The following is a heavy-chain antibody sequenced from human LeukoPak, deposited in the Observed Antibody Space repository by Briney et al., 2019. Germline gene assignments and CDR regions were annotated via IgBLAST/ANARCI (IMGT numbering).Heavy chain of an antibody. V-gene: IGHV3-7*01. J-gene: IGHJ3*02. CDR1: GFNLGSYW. Sequence: GGSLRLSCAASGFNLGSYWMTWVRQAPGKGLEWVANIKRDGSEKNYVDSVKGRFTISRDNAKNSLFLQMNSLRAEDTAFYYCARDDTYCSSTICYDVFDIWGQGTMVTVSS. D-gene: IGHD2-2*01. CDR3: ARDDTYCSSTICYDVFDI. CDR2: IKRDGSEK.